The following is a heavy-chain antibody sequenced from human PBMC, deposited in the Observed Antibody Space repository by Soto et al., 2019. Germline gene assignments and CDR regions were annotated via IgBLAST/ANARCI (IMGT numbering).Heavy chain of an antibody. CDR1: GFIFSSFA. D-gene: IGHD1-26*01. V-gene: IGHV3-33*01. J-gene: IGHJ4*02. CDR2: IRYDGTEK. CDR3: ARDFTQVGPLDF. Sequence: GGSLRFSCAAFGFIFSSFALHWVRQAPGKGLEWVAVIRYDGTEKYNGDSVKGRFTISRDNSKNTVYLEMTSLKAEDTAVYYCARDFTQVGPLDFWGQGTLVTSPQ.